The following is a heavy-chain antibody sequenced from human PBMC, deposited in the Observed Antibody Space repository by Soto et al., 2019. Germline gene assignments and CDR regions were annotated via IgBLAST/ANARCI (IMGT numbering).Heavy chain of an antibody. Sequence: PGGSLRLSCAASGFTFSSYAMHWVRQAPGKGLEWVAVISYDGSNKYYADSVKGRFTISRDNSKNTRYLQMNSLRAEDTAVYYCAREYSGSYYIDYWGQGTMVTVYS. D-gene: IGHD1-26*01. CDR1: GFTFSSYA. CDR3: AREYSGSYYIDY. CDR2: ISYDGSNK. V-gene: IGHV3-30-3*01. J-gene: IGHJ4*02.